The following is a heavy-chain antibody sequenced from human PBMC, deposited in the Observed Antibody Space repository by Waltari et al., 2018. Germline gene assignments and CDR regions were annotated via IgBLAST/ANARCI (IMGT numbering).Heavy chain of an antibody. V-gene: IGHV3-23*01. CDR1: GFTFSSYA. CDR2: SSGSGGST. CDR3: ASDNYGSGSYYNY. D-gene: IGHD3-10*01. J-gene: IGHJ4*02. Sequence: EVQLLESGGGLVQPGGSLRLSCAASGFTFSSYAMSWVRQAPGKGLEWVSASSGSGGSTYYADSVKGRFTISRDNSKNTLYLQMNSLRAEDTAVYYCASDNYGSGSYYNYWGQGTLVTVSS.